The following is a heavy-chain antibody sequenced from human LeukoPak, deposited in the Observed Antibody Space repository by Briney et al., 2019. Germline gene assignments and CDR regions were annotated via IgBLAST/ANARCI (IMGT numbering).Heavy chain of an antibody. D-gene: IGHD6-13*01. Sequence: GESLKISCKGSGYSFTSYWIGWVRQMPGKGLEWMGIIYPGDSDTRYSPSFQGQVTISADKSISTAYLQWSSLKASDTAMHYRARLYSSSWYYYYGMDVWGKGTTVTVSS. CDR1: GYSFTSYW. J-gene: IGHJ6*04. V-gene: IGHV5-51*01. CDR3: ARLYSSSWYYYYGMDV. CDR2: IYPGDSDT.